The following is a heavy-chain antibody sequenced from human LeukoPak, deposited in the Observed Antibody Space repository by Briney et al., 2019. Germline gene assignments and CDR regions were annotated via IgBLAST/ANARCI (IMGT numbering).Heavy chain of an antibody. CDR3: ASNLGPNYYYYMDV. CDR1: GGTFSSYA. D-gene: IGHD1-14*01. V-gene: IGHV1-69*01. CDR2: IIPIFGTA. Sequence: SVKVSCKASGGTFSSYAISWVRQAPGQGLEWMGGIIPIFGTANYAQKFQGRVTITADESTSTAYMELSSLRSEDTAVYYCASNLGPNYYYYMDVWGKGTTVTISS. J-gene: IGHJ6*03.